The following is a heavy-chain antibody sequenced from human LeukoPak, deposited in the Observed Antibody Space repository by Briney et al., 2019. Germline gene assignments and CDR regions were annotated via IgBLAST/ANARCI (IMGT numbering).Heavy chain of an antibody. J-gene: IGHJ4*02. D-gene: IGHD3-16*01. V-gene: IGHV4-59*01. Sequence: SGTLSLTCTVSGGSISSYYWSWIRQPPGKGLEWIGYIYYSGSTNYNPSLKSRVTISVDTSKNQFSLKLSSVTAADTAVYYCARRPDYDGPFDYWGQGTLVTVSS. CDR2: IYYSGST. CDR1: GGSISSYY. CDR3: ARRPDYDGPFDY.